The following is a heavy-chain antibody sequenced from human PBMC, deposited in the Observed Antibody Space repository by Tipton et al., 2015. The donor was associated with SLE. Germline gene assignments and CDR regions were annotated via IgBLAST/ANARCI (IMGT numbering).Heavy chain of an antibody. D-gene: IGHD1-26*01. CDR2: ISSSSSYI. V-gene: IGHV3-21*01. J-gene: IGHJ3*02. Sequence: SLRLSCAASGFTFSSYSMNWVRQAPGRGLEWVSGISSSSSYIYYEDSVKGRFTISRDNAKNSLYLQMNSLRADDSAVYYCASDHPLVGAAQASDAFDIWGQGTVVTVSS. CDR3: ASDHPLVGAAQASDAFDI. CDR1: GFTFSSYS.